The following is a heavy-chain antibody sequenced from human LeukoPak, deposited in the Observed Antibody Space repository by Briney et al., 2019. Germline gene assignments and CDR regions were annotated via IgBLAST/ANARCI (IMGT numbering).Heavy chain of an antibody. CDR2: INPNSGGT. J-gene: IGHJ5*02. Sequence: ASVKVSCKASGYTFTSYGISWVRQAPGQGLEWMGWINPNSGGTNYAQKFQGRVTMTRDTSISTAYMELSRLRSDDTAVYYCARDVEGYCSSTSCYTGWFDPWGQGTLVTVSS. CDR1: GYTFTSYG. D-gene: IGHD2-2*02. CDR3: ARDVEGYCSSTSCYTGWFDP. V-gene: IGHV1-2*02.